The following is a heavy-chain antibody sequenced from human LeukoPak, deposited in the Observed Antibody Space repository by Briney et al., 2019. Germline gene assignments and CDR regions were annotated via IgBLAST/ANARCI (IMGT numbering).Heavy chain of an antibody. CDR1: GYSFTNFD. Sequence: ASVKVSCKASGYSFTNFDINWVRQATGQGLEWMGWMNPKSGNKGYAQKFQGRVTMTMNTSITTAYMELSSLRSEDTAVYYCARGPQWRGDYYYMDVWGRGTTVTVSS. V-gene: IGHV1-8*01. D-gene: IGHD6-19*01. CDR2: MNPKSGNK. J-gene: IGHJ6*03. CDR3: ARGPQWRGDYYYMDV.